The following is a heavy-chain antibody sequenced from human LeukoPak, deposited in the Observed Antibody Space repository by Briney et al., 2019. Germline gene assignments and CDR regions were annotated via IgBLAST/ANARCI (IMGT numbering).Heavy chain of an antibody. CDR1: GGSFSGYY. CDR3: ARGGYSYGRLKNWFDP. J-gene: IGHJ5*02. D-gene: IGHD5-18*01. Sequence: SETLSLTCAVYGGSFSGYYWSWIRQPPGKGLEWIGEINHSGSTNYNPSLKSRATISVDTSKNQFSLKLSSVTAADTAVYYCARGGYSYGRLKNWFDPWGQGTLVTVSS. CDR2: INHSGST. V-gene: IGHV4-34*01.